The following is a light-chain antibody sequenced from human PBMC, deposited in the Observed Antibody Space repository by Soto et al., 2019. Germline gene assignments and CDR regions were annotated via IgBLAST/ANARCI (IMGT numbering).Light chain of an antibody. CDR2: GAS. CDR3: QQYGSSPTWT. CDR1: QSVSSSY. Sequence: EIVLTQSPGTLSLSPGERATLSCRASQSVSSSYFAWYQQKPGQAPRLLIYGASSRATGIPDRFSGSGSGTDFTLTMSRLEPEDFAVYYCQQYGSSPTWTFGQGTKVEIK. V-gene: IGKV3-20*01. J-gene: IGKJ1*01.